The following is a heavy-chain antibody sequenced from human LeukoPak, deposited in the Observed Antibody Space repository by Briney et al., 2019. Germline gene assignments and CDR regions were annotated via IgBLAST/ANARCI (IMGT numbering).Heavy chain of an antibody. CDR1: GGSISSYY. V-gene: IGHV4-59*01. D-gene: IGHD6-13*01. CDR3: ARDLAAGGYFDY. CDR2: IYYSGST. J-gene: IGHJ4*02. Sequence: SETLSLTCTVSGGSISSYYWSWIRQPPGKGLEWIGYIYYSGSTNYNPSHKSRVTISVDTSKNQFSLKLSSVTAADTAVYYCARDLAAGGYFDYWGQGTLVTVSS.